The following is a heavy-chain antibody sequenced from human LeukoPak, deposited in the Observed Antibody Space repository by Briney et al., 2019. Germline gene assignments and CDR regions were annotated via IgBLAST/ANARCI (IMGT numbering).Heavy chain of an antibody. CDR3: ARSDLVGYSYGYDY. Sequence: SETLSLTCTVSSGSISSGDYYWSWIRQPPGHGLEWIGYIYYSGSTYYNPSLKSRVTISVDTSKNQFSLKLSSVTAADTAVYYCARSDLVGYSYGYDYWGQGTLVTVSS. CDR1: SGSISSGDYY. CDR2: IYYSGST. V-gene: IGHV4-30-4*01. J-gene: IGHJ4*02. D-gene: IGHD5-18*01.